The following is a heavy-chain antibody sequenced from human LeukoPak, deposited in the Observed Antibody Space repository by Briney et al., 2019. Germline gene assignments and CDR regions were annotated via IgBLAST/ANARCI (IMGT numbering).Heavy chain of an antibody. Sequence: GRSLRLSCAASGFTFSSYAMSWVRQAPGKGLEWVSAISGSGGSTYYADSVKGRFTISRDNSKNTLYLQMNSLRAEDTAVYYCAKGLSVMATIQYYFDYWGQGTLVTVSS. CDR3: AKGLSVMATIQYYFDY. CDR1: GFTFSSYA. CDR2: ISGSGGST. D-gene: IGHD5-24*01. J-gene: IGHJ4*02. V-gene: IGHV3-23*01.